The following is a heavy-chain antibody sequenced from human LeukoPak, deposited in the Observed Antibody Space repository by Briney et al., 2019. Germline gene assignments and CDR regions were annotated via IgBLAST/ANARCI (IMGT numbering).Heavy chain of an antibody. V-gene: IGHV4-59*12. CDR3: AGYCSGGSCYNWDY. J-gene: IGHJ4*02. CDR2: IYYSGST. CDR1: GGSISSYY. D-gene: IGHD2-15*01. Sequence: SETLSLTCTVSGGSISSYYWSWIRQPPGKGLEWIGYIYYSGSTNYNPSLKSRVTISVDTSKNQFSLKLSSVTAADTAVYYCAGYCSGGSCYNWDYWGQGTLVTVSS.